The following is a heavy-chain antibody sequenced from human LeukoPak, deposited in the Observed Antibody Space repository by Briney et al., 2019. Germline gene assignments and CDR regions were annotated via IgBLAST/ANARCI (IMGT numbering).Heavy chain of an antibody. D-gene: IGHD3-22*01. CDR2: IKQDGSEK. CDR3: ARFPYDSMYYGMDV. J-gene: IGHJ6*02. CDR1: GFTFSSYW. Sequence: GGSLRLSCAASGFTFSSYWMSWVRQAPGKGLEWVANIKQDGSEKYYEDSVKGRFTISRDNAKNSLYLQMNSLRAEDTAVYYCARFPYDSMYYGMDVWGQGTTVTVSS. V-gene: IGHV3-7*01.